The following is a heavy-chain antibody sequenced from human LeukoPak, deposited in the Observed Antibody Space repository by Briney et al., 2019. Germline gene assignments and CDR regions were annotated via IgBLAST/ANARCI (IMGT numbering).Heavy chain of an antibody. V-gene: IGHV3-30*18. CDR1: GFTFSSYG. CDR3: AKEGDTALVTGYFDL. D-gene: IGHD5-18*01. J-gene: IGHJ2*01. CDR2: ISYDGSNK. Sequence: GGSLRLSCAASGFTFSSYGMHWVRQAPGKGLEWVAVISYDGSNKYYADSVKGRFTISRDNSKNTLYLQMNSLRAEDTAMYYCAKEGDTALVTGYFDLWGRGTLVTVSS.